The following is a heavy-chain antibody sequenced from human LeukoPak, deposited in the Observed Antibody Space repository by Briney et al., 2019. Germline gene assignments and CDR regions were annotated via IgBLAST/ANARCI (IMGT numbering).Heavy chain of an antibody. J-gene: IGHJ4*02. CDR3: ATPRGYSSGWSGIYDY. Sequence: KPSQTLSLTCAVSGGSISSGGYSWSWIRQPPGKGLEWIGYIYHSGSTYYNPSLKSRVTISVDRSKNQFSLKLSPVTAADTAVYYCATPRGYSSGWSGIYDYWGQGTLVTVSS. V-gene: IGHV4-30-2*02. D-gene: IGHD6-19*01. CDR1: GGSISSGGYS. CDR2: IYHSGST.